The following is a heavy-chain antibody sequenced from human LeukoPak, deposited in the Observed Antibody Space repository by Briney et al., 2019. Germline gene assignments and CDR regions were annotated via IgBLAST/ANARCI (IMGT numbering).Heavy chain of an antibody. V-gene: IGHV3-7*01. CDR3: ARASDYGDYYFDY. CDR2: IKQDGSEK. J-gene: IGHJ4*02. CDR1: GFTFSSYA. D-gene: IGHD4-17*01. Sequence: GGSLRLSCAASGFTFSSYAMNWVRQGPGKGLEWVANIKQDGSEKYYVDSVKGRFTISRDNAKNSLYLQMNSLRAEDTAVYYCARASDYGDYYFDYWGQGTLVTVSS.